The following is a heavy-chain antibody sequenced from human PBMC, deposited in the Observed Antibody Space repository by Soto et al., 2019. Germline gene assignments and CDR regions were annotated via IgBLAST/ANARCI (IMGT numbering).Heavy chain of an antibody. CDR2: TSYDGNNE. J-gene: IGHJ4*02. V-gene: IGHV3-30*18. CDR3: AKDKGVFNWATSYFDY. Sequence: GSLRLSCAASGXTFSNYSMHWVRQAPGKGLELVALTSYDGNNEYYTDSVKGRFNISRDNSKNTLFLQMNSPRPEDTAVYYCAKDKGVFNWATSYFDYWGQGALGTVS. D-gene: IGHD1-1*01. CDR1: GXTFSNYS.